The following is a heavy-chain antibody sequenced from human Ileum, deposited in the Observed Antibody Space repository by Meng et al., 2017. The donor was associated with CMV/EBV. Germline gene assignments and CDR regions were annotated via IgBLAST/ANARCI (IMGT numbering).Heavy chain of an antibody. CDR2: ISYDGSNK. J-gene: IGHJ4*02. D-gene: IGHD6-19*01. CDR3: ARVRDRSGWLTMGVDY. CDR1: GFTFSSYA. V-gene: IGHV3-30*04. Sequence: SGFTFSSYAMHWVRQAPGKGLEWVAVISYDGSNKYYADSVKGRFTISRDNSKNTLYLQMNSLRAEDTAVYYCARVRDRSGWLTMGVDYWGQGTLVTVSS.